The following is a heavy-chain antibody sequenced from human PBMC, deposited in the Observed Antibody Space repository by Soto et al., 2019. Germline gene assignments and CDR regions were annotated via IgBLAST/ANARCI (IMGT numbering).Heavy chain of an antibody. V-gene: IGHV4-34*01. J-gene: IGHJ4*02. CDR3: ARQHIVATIAGFDY. CDR2: INHSGST. Sequence: PSETQSLTCAVSGGSFCGYYWSWIRQPPGKGLEWNGEINHSGSTNYNPSLKSRVTISVDTSKNQFSLKLSSVTAADTAVYYCARQHIVATIAGFDYWGQGTLVTV. CDR1: GGSFCGYY. D-gene: IGHD5-12*01.